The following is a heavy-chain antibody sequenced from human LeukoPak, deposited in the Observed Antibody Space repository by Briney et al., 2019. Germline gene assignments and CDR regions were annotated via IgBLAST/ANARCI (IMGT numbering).Heavy chain of an antibody. Sequence: GGSLRLSCAASGFTFSSYAMTWVRQAPGKGLEWVSAISGSGGSTYYTDPVKGRFTISRDNSKNTVYLQMNSLRAEDTAVYYCAKEIPASGWDFDSWGQGTLLTVSS. CDR1: GFTFSSYA. J-gene: IGHJ4*02. CDR2: ISGSGGST. D-gene: IGHD6-19*01. V-gene: IGHV3-23*01. CDR3: AKEIPASGWDFDS.